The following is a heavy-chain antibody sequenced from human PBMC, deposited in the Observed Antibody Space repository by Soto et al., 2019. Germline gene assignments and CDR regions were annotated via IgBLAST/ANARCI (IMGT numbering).Heavy chain of an antibody. CDR1: GGSSSSGGYY. V-gene: IGHV4-31*03. CDR2: IYYSGST. D-gene: IGHD1-26*01. J-gene: IGHJ4*02. CDR3: ATSHRGSYYPFDY. Sequence: SETLSLTCTVAGGSSSSGGYYWSWIRQHPGKGLEWIGYIYYSGSTYYNPSLKSRVTISVDTSKNQFSLKLSSVTAADTAVYYCATSHRGSYYPFDYWGQGTLVTVSS.